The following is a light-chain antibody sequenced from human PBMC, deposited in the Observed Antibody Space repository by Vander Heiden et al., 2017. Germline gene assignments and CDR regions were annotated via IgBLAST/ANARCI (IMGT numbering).Light chain of an antibody. CDR1: QSVSSY. J-gene: IGKJ4*01. V-gene: IGKV3-11*01. CDR3: QQSNNAPLT. CDR2: DAS. Sequence: EIVLTQSPATLSLSPGERATLPCRASQSVSSYLAWYQQKPGQAPRLLIYDASNRATGIPARFSGSGSGTDFTLTISSLEPEDLAVYYCQQSNNAPLTFGEGTKVEIK.